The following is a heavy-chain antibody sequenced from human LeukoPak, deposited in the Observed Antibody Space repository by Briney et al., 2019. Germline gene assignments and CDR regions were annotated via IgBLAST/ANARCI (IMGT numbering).Heavy chain of an antibody. Sequence: GGSLRLSCAASGFTVSSNYMSWVRQAPGKGLEWVSVIYSGGSTYYADSVEGRFTISRDNSKNTLYLQMNSLRAEDTAVYYCATDGAYCGGECYRPLRYWGQGTLVTVSS. J-gene: IGHJ4*02. CDR1: GFTVSSNY. CDR3: ATDGAYCGGECYRPLRY. CDR2: IYSGGST. D-gene: IGHD2-21*01. V-gene: IGHV3-53*01.